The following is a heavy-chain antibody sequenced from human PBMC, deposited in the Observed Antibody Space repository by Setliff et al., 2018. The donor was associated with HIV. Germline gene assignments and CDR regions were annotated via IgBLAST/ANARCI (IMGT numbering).Heavy chain of an antibody. V-gene: IGHV1-2*02. D-gene: IGHD3-22*01. J-gene: IGHJ6*02. CDR2: INPNSGGT. CDR3: ARDSYYDSSGYRGGGPGGYYYYGMDV. Sequence: PSVKVSCKASGYTFTGYYMHWVRQAPGQGLEWMGWINPNSGGTNYAQKFQGRVTMTRDTSISTAYMELSRLRSDDTAVYYCARDSYYDSSGYRGGGPGGYYYYGMDVWGQGTTVTVSS. CDR1: GYTFTGYY.